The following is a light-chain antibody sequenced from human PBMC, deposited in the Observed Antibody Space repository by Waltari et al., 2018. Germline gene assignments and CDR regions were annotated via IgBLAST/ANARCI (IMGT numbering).Light chain of an antibody. J-gene: IGKJ4*01. V-gene: IGKV1-39*01. CDR1: QSISTY. CDR3: QQSDTTLVT. CDR2: GAS. Sequence: DIQMTQSPSSLPASMGDVVTISCRASQSISTYLSWYQVKSGKVPKLLIFGASNLQSGVPSRFSGSGSGTHFTLTIHSLQPEDFATYYCQQSDTTLVTFGGGTKVDIK.